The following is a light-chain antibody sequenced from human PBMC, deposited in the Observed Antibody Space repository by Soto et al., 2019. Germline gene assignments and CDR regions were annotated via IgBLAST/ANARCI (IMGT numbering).Light chain of an antibody. Sequence: QSVLTQPPSASGTPGQRVTISCSGSSSTIGRNTVNWYQQVPGTAPKLLIYNNDQRPSGVPDRFSGSKSGTSASLAISGLRTEDEAHYYCAAWDDSRSSRVFGGGTKLTVL. CDR2: NND. CDR1: SSTIGRNT. CDR3: AAWDDSRSSRV. V-gene: IGLV1-44*01. J-gene: IGLJ3*02.